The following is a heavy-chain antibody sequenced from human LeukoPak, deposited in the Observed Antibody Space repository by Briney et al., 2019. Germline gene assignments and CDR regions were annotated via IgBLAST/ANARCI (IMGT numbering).Heavy chain of an antibody. CDR3: AKSSGYYYYYYMDV. CDR1: GGSISSYY. V-gene: IGHV4-59*13. CDR2: IYYSGST. J-gene: IGHJ6*03. Sequence: SETLSLTCTVSGGSISSYYWSWIRQPPGKGLERIGYIYYSGSTNYNPSLKSRVTISVDTSKNQFSLKLSSVTAADTAVYYCAKSSGYYYYYYMDVWGKGTTVTISS. D-gene: IGHD3-10*01.